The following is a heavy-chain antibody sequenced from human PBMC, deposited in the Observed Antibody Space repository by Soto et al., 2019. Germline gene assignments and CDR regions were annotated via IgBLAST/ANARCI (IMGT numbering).Heavy chain of an antibody. J-gene: IGHJ6*02. V-gene: IGHV1-8*01. D-gene: IGHD3-3*01. CDR3: ARERKFDFWRKGLDA. CDR2: MDPNSGST. Sequence: QAQLVQSGAEVKKPGASVKVSCKASGYTFTSYDINWVRQAPGQGLEWLGWMDPNSGSTGYAQNFQDRVTMTRNISINTAHMELSSLRSEDTAVYYCARERKFDFWRKGLDAWGQGTTVTVSS. CDR1: GYTFTSYD.